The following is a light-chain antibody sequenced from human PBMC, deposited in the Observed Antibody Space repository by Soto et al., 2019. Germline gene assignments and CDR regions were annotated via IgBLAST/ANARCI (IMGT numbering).Light chain of an antibody. Sequence: QSVLTQPASVSGSPGQSITISCTATSSDVDTHNYVSWYQQYPGKAPKLMIYEVINRPSGVSNRFSGSKSGNTASLTISGLQAEDEADYYCSSYTSSRAYVFGIGTKVTVL. CDR2: EVI. CDR3: SSYTSSRAYV. CDR1: SSDVDTHNY. J-gene: IGLJ1*01. V-gene: IGLV2-14*01.